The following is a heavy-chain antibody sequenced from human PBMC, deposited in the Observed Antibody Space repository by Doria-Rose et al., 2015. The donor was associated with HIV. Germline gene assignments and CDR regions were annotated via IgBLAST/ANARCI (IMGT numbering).Heavy chain of an antibody. V-gene: IGHV2-26*01. D-gene: IGHD6-13*01. CDR1: GVSLSSPGMG. Sequence: QITLKESGPVLVKPTETLTLTCTVSGVSLSSPGMGVSWIRQPPGKALEWLANIFSDDERSYKTSLRSRLTISRHSSKSQVVVTMTDMDPVDTATYYCARIKSSRWYHKYYFDFWGQGTLVIVSA. CDR2: IFSDDER. CDR3: ARIKSSRWYHKYYFDF. J-gene: IGHJ4*02.